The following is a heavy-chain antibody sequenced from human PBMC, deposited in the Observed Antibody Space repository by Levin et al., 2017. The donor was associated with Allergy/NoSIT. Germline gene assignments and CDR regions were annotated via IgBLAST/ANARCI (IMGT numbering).Heavy chain of an antibody. Sequence: SETLSLTCTVSGGSISSSSYYWGWIRQPPGKGLEWIGSIYYSGSTYYNPSLKSRVTISVDTSKNQSSLKLSSVTAADTAVYYCARDRIFKITIFGVVTKNYFDYWGQGTLVTVSS. D-gene: IGHD3-3*01. CDR2: IYYSGST. CDR1: GGSISSSSYY. J-gene: IGHJ4*02. V-gene: IGHV4-39*07. CDR3: ARDRIFKITIFGVVTKNYFDY.